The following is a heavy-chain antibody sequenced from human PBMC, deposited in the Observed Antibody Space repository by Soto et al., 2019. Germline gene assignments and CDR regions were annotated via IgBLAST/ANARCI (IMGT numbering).Heavy chain of an antibody. CDR1: GYTLTELS. Sequence: ASVKVSCKVSGYTLTELSMHWVRQAPGKGLEWMGGFDPEDGETIYAQKFQGRVTMTEDTSTDTAYMELSSLRSEDTAVYYCATDFPPVVTTNPCDYWGQGTLVTVSS. CDR3: ATDFPPVVTTNPCDY. V-gene: IGHV1-24*01. D-gene: IGHD2-21*02. J-gene: IGHJ4*02. CDR2: FDPEDGET.